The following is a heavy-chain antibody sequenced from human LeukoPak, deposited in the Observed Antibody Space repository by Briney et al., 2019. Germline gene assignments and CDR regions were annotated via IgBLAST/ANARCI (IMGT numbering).Heavy chain of an antibody. CDR3: ARLGERWLQFGHFDY. Sequence: GESLKISCKGSGYSFTSYWIGWVRQMPGKGLEWMGIIYPGDSDTRYSPSFQGQVTISADKSISTAYLQWGSLKASDTAMYYCARLGERWLQFGHFDYWGQGTLVTVSS. CDR1: GYSFTSYW. V-gene: IGHV5-51*01. J-gene: IGHJ4*02. D-gene: IGHD5-24*01. CDR2: IYPGDSDT.